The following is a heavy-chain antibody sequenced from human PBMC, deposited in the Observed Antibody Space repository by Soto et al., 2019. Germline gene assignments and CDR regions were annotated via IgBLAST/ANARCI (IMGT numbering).Heavy chain of an antibody. CDR3: ARDGDYYDSTPYWYFDL. Sequence: QVQLVESGGGVVQPGRSLRLSCAASGFTFSSYGMHWVRQAPGKGLEWVAVIWYDGSNKYYADSVKGRFTISRDNSKNTLYLQMNSLRAEDTAVYYCARDGDYYDSTPYWYFDLWGRGTLVTVSS. CDR1: GFTFSSYG. V-gene: IGHV3-33*01. J-gene: IGHJ2*01. D-gene: IGHD3-22*01. CDR2: IWYDGSNK.